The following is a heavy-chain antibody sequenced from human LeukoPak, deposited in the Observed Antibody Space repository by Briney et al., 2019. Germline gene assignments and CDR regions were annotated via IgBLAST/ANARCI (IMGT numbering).Heavy chain of an antibody. D-gene: IGHD4-23*01. CDR2: IGSDSRA. V-gene: IGHV3-23*01. CDR3: AKDILRWSFDY. J-gene: IGHJ4*02. CDR1: GFTFSSNA. Sequence: PGGSLRLSCAASGFTFSSNAMSWVRQAPGKGLEWVSGIGSDSRAHYADSVEGRFTISRDNSKNMLYLQMNNLRAEDTAVYYCAKDILRWSFDYLGQGTLVTVSS.